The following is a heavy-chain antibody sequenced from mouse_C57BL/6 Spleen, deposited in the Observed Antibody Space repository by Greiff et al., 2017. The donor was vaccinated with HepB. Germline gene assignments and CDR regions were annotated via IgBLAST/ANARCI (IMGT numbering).Heavy chain of an antibody. V-gene: IGHV5-4*03. CDR2: ISDGGSYT. D-gene: IGHD2-1*01. Sequence: EVMLVESGGGLVKPGGSLKLSCAASGFTFSSYAMSWVRQTPEKRLEWVATISDGGSYTYYPDNVKGRFTISRDNAKNNLYLQMSHLKSEDTAMYYCASLYYGNYGYFDYWGQGTTLTVSS. J-gene: IGHJ2*01. CDR3: ASLYYGNYGYFDY. CDR1: GFTFSSYA.